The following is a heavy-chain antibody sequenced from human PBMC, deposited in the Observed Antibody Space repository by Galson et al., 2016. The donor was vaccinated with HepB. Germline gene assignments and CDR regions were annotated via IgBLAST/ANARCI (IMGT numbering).Heavy chain of an antibody. V-gene: IGHV3-7*03. J-gene: IGHJ4*02. CDR3: ASIFRYSSSQHPGY. CDR2: VNQDGSDK. D-gene: IGHD6-13*01. Sequence: SLRLSCAVSEFTFSGYAMNWVRQAPGKGLEWVANVNQDGSDKSYVDSMKGRFTISRDNAKNSLYLQMNSLRAEDTAVYYCASIFRYSSSQHPGYWGQGTLVTVSS. CDR1: EFTFSGYA.